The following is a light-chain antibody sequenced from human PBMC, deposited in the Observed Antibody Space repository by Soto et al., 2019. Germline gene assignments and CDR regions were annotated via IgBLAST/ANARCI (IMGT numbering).Light chain of an antibody. CDR3: QQHTT. Sequence: DIQMTQSPSALSASVGDRVTITCRGSQGISSWLAWYQQKPGKAPRLLIYKASSLASRVPSRFSGSGSGTEFTLTNSSLQPEDVSTYHCQQHTTFGQGTKVEI. J-gene: IGKJ1*01. CDR1: QGISSW. CDR2: KAS. V-gene: IGKV1-5*03.